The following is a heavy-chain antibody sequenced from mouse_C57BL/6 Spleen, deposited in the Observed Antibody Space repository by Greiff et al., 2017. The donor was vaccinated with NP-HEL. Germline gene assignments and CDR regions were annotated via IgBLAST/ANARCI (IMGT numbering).Heavy chain of an antibody. V-gene: IGHV1-82*01. D-gene: IGHD1-1*01. CDR1: GYAFSSSW. Sequence: VQLQQSGPELVKPGASVKISCKASGYAFSSSWMNWVKQRPGKGLEWIGRIYPGDGDTNYNGKFKGKATLTADKSSSTAYMQLSSLTSEDSAVYVCARGIYGSSYDYFDYWGQGTTLTVSS. CDR2: IYPGDGDT. J-gene: IGHJ2*01. CDR3: ARGIYGSSYDYFDY.